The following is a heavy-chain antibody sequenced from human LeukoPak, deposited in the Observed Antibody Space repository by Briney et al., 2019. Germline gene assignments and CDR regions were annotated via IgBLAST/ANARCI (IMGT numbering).Heavy chain of an antibody. J-gene: IGHJ4*02. CDR3: ARHGRGYYDSSGYYYDSFDY. CDR2: IYYSGST. V-gene: IGHV4-39*01. Sequence: SQTRSLTCTVAGGSLSSGSYYWGWIRQPPGKGLEWLGIIYYSGSTYYNPSRKSRVTISGETSKNQFSLKLSYVTAADTAVYYCARHGRGYYDSSGYYYDSFDYWGQGNLVTVSS. D-gene: IGHD3-22*01. CDR1: GGSLSSGSYY.